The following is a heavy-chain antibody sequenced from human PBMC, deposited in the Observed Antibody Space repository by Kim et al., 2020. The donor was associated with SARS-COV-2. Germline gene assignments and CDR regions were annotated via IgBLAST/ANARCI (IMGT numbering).Heavy chain of an antibody. D-gene: IGHD3-10*01. CDR2: ISSSSSTI. CDR3: ARDIPYDGSGSSLPHLDGY. J-gene: IGHJ4*02. CDR1: GFTFSSYS. V-gene: IGHV3-48*02. Sequence: GGSLRLSCAASGFTFSSYSMNWVRQAPGKGLEWVSYISSSSSTIYYADSVKGRFTISRDNAKNSLYLQMNSLRDEDTAVYYCARDIPYDGSGSSLPHLDGYWGQGTLVAVSS.